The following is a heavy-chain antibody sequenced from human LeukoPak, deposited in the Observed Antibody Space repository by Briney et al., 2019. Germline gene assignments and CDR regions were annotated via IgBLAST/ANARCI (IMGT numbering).Heavy chain of an antibody. CDR3: ARDNVVPAASRFYYYGMDV. Sequence: GGSLRLSCAASGFTFSSYSMNWVRQAPGKGLEWVSSISSSSSYIYYADSVKGRFTISRDNAKNSLYLQMSSLRAEDTAVYYCARDNVVPAASRFYYYGMDVWGKGTTITVSS. V-gene: IGHV3-21*01. J-gene: IGHJ6*04. CDR2: ISSSSSYI. CDR1: GFTFSSYS. D-gene: IGHD2-2*01.